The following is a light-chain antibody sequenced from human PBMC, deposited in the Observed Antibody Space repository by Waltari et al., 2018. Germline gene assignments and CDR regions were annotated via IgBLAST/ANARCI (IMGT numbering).Light chain of an antibody. CDR2: CGS. CDR3: HRRSNWPPYS. J-gene: IGKJ2*01. CDR1: QSVSSY. Sequence: EIVLTQSPATLSLSPGERATLSCGASQSVSSYLAWYQHKPGQAPRLLCYCGSNRATRRPGRFSGSGSATELTCTSSNLEPKDLAVYYCHRRSNWPPYSFGQGTKLEIK. V-gene: IGKV3-11*01.